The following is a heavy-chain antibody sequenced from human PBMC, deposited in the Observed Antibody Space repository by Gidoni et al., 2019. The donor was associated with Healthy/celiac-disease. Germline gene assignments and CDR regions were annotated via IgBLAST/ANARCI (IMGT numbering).Heavy chain of an antibody. D-gene: IGHD4-17*01. CDR1: GFSFGDYS. V-gene: IGHV3-49*04. Sequence: EVQLLESGGGLVKPGRSLRLSCTASGFSFGDYSMSWVRQAPGKGLEWVGFITSKGYGGTTEYAASVKGRFTISRDDSKSIAYLQMNSLKTEDTAVYHCTRTQTEYGDYWYFDLWGRGTLVTVSS. CDR2: ITSKGYGGTT. CDR3: TRTQTEYGDYWYFDL. J-gene: IGHJ2*01.